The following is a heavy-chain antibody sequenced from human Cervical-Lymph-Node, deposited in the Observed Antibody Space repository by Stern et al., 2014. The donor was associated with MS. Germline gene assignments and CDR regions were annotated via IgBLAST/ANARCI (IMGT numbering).Heavy chain of an antibody. D-gene: IGHD1-26*01. CDR2: ITPILGIT. Sequence: QLVQSGAEVREPGSSVTVSCRASGGTFSSYPITWVRQAPGQGLEWVGRITPILGITNYAQNFQGRVTITADKSSGTAYLDLNSLRSEDTAVYFCARNRGSYRHAEFDFWGQGTLVSVSS. J-gene: IGHJ4*02. CDR3: ARNRGSYRHAEFDF. CDR1: GGTFSSYP. V-gene: IGHV1-69*09.